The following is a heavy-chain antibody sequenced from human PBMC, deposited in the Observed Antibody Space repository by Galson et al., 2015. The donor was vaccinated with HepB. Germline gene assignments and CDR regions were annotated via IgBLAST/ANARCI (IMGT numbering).Heavy chain of an antibody. V-gene: IGHV3-15*01. D-gene: IGHD1-7*01. J-gene: IGHJ4*02. Sequence: SLRLSCAASGFTFSNAWMSWVRQAPGKGLEWVGRIKSKTDGGTTDYAAPVKGRLTISRDDSKNTLYLQMNSLKTEDTAVYYCTTLNWNYVSFDYWGQGTLVTVSS. CDR1: GFTFSNAW. CDR2: IKSKTDGGTT. CDR3: TTLNWNYVSFDY.